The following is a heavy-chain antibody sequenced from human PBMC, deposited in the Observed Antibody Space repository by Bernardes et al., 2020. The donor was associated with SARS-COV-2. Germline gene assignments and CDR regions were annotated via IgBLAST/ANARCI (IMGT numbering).Heavy chain of an antibody. V-gene: IGHV3-13*05. CDR1: GFTFSNYD. CDR2: IGTAGDP. J-gene: IGHJ6*02. D-gene: IGHD2-15*01. CDR3: ARNCLPVRSGGGCYSGSLLGPGNPGHRLLRYGMDV. Sequence: GGSLRLSCAASGFTFSNYDMHWVRQATGKGLEWVSGIGTAGDPYYPGSAKGRFTISRENGRNSLYLQMNSLRAGDTAVYYCARNCLPVRSGGGCYSGSLLGPGNPGHRLLRYGMDVWGQGTTVTVSS.